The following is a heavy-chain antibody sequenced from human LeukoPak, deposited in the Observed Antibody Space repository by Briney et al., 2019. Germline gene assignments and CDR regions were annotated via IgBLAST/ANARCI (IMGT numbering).Heavy chain of an antibody. D-gene: IGHD2-2*01. J-gene: IGHJ5*02. Sequence: SETLSLTCSVSGGSISSGGYYWSWIRQPPGKGLEWIGYIYHSGSTYYNPSLKSRVTISVDRSKNQFSLKLSSVTAADTAVYYCARGTPLWYCSSTSCFPVWFDPWGQGTLVTVSS. CDR3: ARGTPLWYCSSTSCFPVWFDP. V-gene: IGHV4-30-2*01. CDR1: GGSISSGGYY. CDR2: IYHSGST.